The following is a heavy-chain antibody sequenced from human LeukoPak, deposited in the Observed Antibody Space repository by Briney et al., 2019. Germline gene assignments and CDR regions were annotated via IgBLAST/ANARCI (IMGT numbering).Heavy chain of an antibody. CDR3: AKDAGYSYGYSPNYFDY. J-gene: IGHJ4*02. Sequence: GRSLRLSCAASGFTFSSYAMHWVRQAPGKGLEWVAVISYDGSNKYYADSVKGRFTISRDNSKNTLYLQMNSLRAEDTAVYYCAKDAGYSYGYSPNYFDYWGQGTLVTVSS. V-gene: IGHV3-30*04. CDR1: GFTFSSYA. D-gene: IGHD5-18*01. CDR2: ISYDGSNK.